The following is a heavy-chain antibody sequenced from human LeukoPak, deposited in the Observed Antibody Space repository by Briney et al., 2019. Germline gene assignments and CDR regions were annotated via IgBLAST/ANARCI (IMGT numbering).Heavy chain of an antibody. V-gene: IGHV1-18*01. Sequence: ASVKVSCKASGYTFTSYGISWVRQAPGQGLEWMGWISAYNGNTNYAQKLQGRVTMTTDTSTSTAYMELRSLRSDDTAVYYCAREFGSGNYWDYYYYMDVWGKGTTVSTSS. J-gene: IGHJ6*03. CDR3: AREFGSGNYWDYYYYMDV. CDR2: ISAYNGNT. CDR1: GYTFTSYG. D-gene: IGHD3-10*01.